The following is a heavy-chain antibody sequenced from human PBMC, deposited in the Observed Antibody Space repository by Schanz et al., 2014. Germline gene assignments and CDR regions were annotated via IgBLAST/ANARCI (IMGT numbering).Heavy chain of an antibody. D-gene: IGHD2-2*02. CDR1: GFTFTNAW. V-gene: IGHV3-15*01. J-gene: IGHJ5*02. Sequence: ELELVESGGGLVKPGGSLRLSCVVSGFTFTNAWMSWVRQAPGKGLEWVGRIKSNTDGGTTDYATPVKGRFTISRDDSKNTLYLQMNSLKSEDTAVYYCTSMATIPRNWFDPWGQGTLVTVSS. CDR3: TSMATIPRNWFDP. CDR2: IKSNTDGGTT.